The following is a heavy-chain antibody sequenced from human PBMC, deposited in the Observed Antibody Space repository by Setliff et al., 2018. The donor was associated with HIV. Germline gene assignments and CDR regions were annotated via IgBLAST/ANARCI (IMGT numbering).Heavy chain of an antibody. CDR2: ISAYNGNT. Sequence: ASVKVSCKASGYDFTAYAISWVRQAPGQGLKWMGWISAYNGNTDYARNLQGRLTMTTDTSTSTAFMELRSLRSDDTAVYYCARDPPSSGWYRADYWGQGTLVTVSS. CDR3: ARDPPSSGWYRADY. CDR1: GYDFTAYA. V-gene: IGHV1-18*01. D-gene: IGHD6-19*01. J-gene: IGHJ4*02.